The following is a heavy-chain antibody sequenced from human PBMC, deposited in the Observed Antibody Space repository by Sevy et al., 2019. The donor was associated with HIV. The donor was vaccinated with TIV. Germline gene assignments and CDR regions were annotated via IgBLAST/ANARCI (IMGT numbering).Heavy chain of an antibody. CDR3: ARDDGNYYFHY. V-gene: IGHV3-7*01. Sequence: RGCLRLSCAASGFTFSKYWMGWVRQAPGKGLEWVANIKQDAGQKYYVDSVKGRFTISRLNAKNSLYLQMNSLRAEDTAVHFCARDDGNYYFHYWGQGTLVFVSS. CDR1: GFTFSKYW. D-gene: IGHD1-7*01. J-gene: IGHJ4*02. CDR2: IKQDAGQK.